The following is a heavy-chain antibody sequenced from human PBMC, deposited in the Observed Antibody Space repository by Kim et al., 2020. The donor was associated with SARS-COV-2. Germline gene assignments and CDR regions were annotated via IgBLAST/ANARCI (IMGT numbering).Heavy chain of an antibody. D-gene: IGHD3-22*01. CDR1: GFTFSSYA. Sequence: GGSLRLSCAASGFTFSSYAMHWVRQAPGKGLEWVAVISYDGSNKYYADSVKGRFTISRDNSKNTLYLQMNSLRAEDTAVYYCASIVVVIEHAFDIWAKG. CDR3: ASIVVVIEHAFDI. V-gene: IGHV3-30*04. CDR2: ISYDGSNK. J-gene: IGHJ3*02.